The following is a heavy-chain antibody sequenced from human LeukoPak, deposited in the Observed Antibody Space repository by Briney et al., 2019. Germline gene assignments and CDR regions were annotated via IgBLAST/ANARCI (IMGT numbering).Heavy chain of an antibody. V-gene: IGHV3-9*01. D-gene: IGHD6-19*01. CDR3: AKDHLPGIVVADRDY. J-gene: IGHJ4*02. CDR1: GFTFDDYA. CDR2: ISWNSGSI. Sequence: GGSLRLSCAASGFTFDDYAMRWVRQAPGKGLEWVSGISWNSGSIGYADSVKGRFTISRDNSKNTLYLQINSLRAEDTAVYYCAKDHLPGIVVADRDYWGQGTLVTVSS.